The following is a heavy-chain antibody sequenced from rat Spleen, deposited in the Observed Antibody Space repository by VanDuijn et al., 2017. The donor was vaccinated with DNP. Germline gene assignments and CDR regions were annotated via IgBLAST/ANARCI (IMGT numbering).Heavy chain of an antibody. CDR1: GFTFSNYG. V-gene: IGHV5S13*01. Sequence: EVQLVDSGGGLVQPGGSLRLSCAASGFTFSNYGMAWVRQAPTKGLEWVASIKTDGGSTYYPDSVKGRFTISRENAENTVYLQMNSLRSEDTATYYCAKDLDYGYNLYAMDAWGQGTSVTVSS. CDR3: AKDLDYGYNLYAMDA. CDR2: IKTDGGST. D-gene: IGHD1-9*01. J-gene: IGHJ4*01.